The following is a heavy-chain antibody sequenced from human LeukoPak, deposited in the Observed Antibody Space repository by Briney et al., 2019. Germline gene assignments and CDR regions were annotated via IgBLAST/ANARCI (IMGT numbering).Heavy chain of an antibody. CDR2: FDPEDGET. Sequence: ASVKVSCKVSGYTLTELSMHWVRQAPGKGLEWMGGFDPEDGETIYAQKFQGRVTMTEDTSTDTAYMELSSLRSEDTAVYYCATGVGATTRDAFDIWGQGTMVTVSS. D-gene: IGHD1-26*01. J-gene: IGHJ3*02. CDR3: ATGVGATTRDAFDI. V-gene: IGHV1-24*01. CDR1: GYTLTELS.